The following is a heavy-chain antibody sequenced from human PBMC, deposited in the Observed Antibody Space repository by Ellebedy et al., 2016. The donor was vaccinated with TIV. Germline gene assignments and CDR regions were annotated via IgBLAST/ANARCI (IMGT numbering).Heavy chain of an antibody. CDR1: GGSFSGYY. D-gene: IGHD6-19*01. CDR3: AEGRSGWYYFDY. Sequence: SETLSLTCAVYGGSFSGYYWSWVRQPPGKGLEWIGEVNQSGRTNYHPSLKSRVTISVDTSKNQFSLRLSSVTAADTALYYCAEGRSGWYYFDYWGRGTPVTVSS. V-gene: IGHV4-34*01. J-gene: IGHJ4*02. CDR2: VNQSGRT.